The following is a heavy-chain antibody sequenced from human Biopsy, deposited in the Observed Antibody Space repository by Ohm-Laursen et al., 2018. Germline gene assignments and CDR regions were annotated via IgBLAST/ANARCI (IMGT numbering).Heavy chain of an antibody. CDR2: ITSRTSST. D-gene: IGHD3-10*01. J-gene: IGHJ6*02. CDR1: GFTFDDFG. Sequence: SLRLSCAASGFTFDDFGMHWVRQAPGKGLEWVSSITSRTSSTYYADSVKGRVTISRDNANNSVSLQMNNLRVDDTAVYYCARWYGDLFYYYNGMDVWGQGTTVTVSS. V-gene: IGHV3-21*01. CDR3: ARWYGDLFYYYNGMDV.